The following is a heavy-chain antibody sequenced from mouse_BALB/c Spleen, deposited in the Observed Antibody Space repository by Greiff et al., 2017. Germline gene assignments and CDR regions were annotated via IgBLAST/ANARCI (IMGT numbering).Heavy chain of an antibody. CDR1: GFSLTGYG. D-gene: IGHD1-1*01. CDR3: ARDGLYGSSYGYAMDY. V-gene: IGHV2-6-7*01. CDR2: IWGDGST. Sequence: VQLVESGPGLVAPSQSLSITCTVSGFSLTGYGVNWVRQPPGKGLEWLGMIWGDGSTDYNSALKSRLSISKDNSKSQVFLKMNSLQTDDTARYYCARDGLYGSSYGYAMDYWGQGTSVTVSS. J-gene: IGHJ4*01.